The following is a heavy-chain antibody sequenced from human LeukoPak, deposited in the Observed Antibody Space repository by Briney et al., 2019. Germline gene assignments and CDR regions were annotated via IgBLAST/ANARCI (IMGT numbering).Heavy chain of an antibody. Sequence: SETLSLTCTVSGGPISDYYWSWIRQPAGKGLEWIGRIYTSGSTNYNPSLKSRVTMSVDTSKNQFSLKLSSVTAADTAVYYCARPGAARAFKTGAFDIWGQGTMVTVSS. CDR3: ARPGAARAFKTGAFDI. J-gene: IGHJ3*02. V-gene: IGHV4-4*07. CDR1: GGPISDYY. CDR2: IYTSGST. D-gene: IGHD6-6*01.